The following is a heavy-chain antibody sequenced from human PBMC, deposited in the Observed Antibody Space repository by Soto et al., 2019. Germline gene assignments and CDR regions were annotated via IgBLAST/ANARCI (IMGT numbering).Heavy chain of an antibody. CDR1: GDSFNDYY. D-gene: IGHD5-12*01. CDR3: ARERGGATATLDYYYFYMDV. Sequence: QVQLVQSGAEVRKPGASVTVSCRSSGDSFNDYYIHWVRQAPGQGFEWMGWINPNGGVTKHAQKFQGWVSMTRDTSIRTVYMQLSRLRSDDPAVYYCARERGGATATLDYYYFYMDVWGTGTTVTVSS. J-gene: IGHJ6*03. CDR2: INPNGGVT. V-gene: IGHV1-2*04.